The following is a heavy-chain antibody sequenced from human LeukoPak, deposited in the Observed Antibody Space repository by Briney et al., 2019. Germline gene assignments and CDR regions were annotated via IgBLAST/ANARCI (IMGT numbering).Heavy chain of an antibody. V-gene: IGHV3-48*01. Sequence: GGSLRLSCAASGFIFSQYSMNWVRQAPGKGLEWVSHIRSSSETFYADSVKGRFTISRDNARNSLYLQMNNLRGEDTAIYYCARDAGNSGYGCNLWGQGTLVTVSS. CDR3: ARDAGNSGYGCNL. J-gene: IGHJ5*02. CDR1: GFIFSQYS. D-gene: IGHD5-12*01. CDR2: IRSSSET.